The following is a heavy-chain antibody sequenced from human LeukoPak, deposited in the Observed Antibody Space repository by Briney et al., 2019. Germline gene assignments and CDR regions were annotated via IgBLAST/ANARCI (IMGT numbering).Heavy chain of an antibody. CDR1: GLTFSSYS. J-gene: IGHJ5*02. D-gene: IGHD1-14*01. V-gene: IGHV3-21*01. CDR3: ARDKDRGNWFDP. CDR2: ISSSSSYI. Sequence: GGSLRLSCAASGLTFSSYSMNWVRQAPGKGLEWVSSISSSSSYIYYADSVKGRFTISRDNAKNSLYLQMNSLRAEDTAVYYCARDKDRGNWFDPWGQGTLVTVS.